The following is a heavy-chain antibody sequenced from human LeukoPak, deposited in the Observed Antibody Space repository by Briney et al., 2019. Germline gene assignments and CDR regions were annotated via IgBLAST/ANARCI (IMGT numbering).Heavy chain of an antibody. V-gene: IGHV4-31*11. CDR2: IYYSGST. Sequence: SETLSLTCAVPGDSISSGTYYWGWIRQPPGKGLEWIGYIYYSGSTYYNPSLKSRVTISVDTSKNQFSLKLSSVTAADTAVYYCARDHPNWNYGRYYYYGMDVWGQGTTVTVSS. CDR1: GDSISSGTYY. CDR3: ARDHPNWNYGRYYYYGMDV. D-gene: IGHD1-7*01. J-gene: IGHJ6*02.